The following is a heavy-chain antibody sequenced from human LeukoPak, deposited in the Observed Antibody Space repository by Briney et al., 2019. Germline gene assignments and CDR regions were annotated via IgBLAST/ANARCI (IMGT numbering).Heavy chain of an antibody. D-gene: IGHD2-2*01. CDR3: ARYIVVVPAASVEDAFDI. CDR1: GGSISSDDYY. CDR2: IYNSGST. J-gene: IGHJ3*02. V-gene: IGHV4-30-4*01. Sequence: SETLSLTCTVSGGSISSDDYYWSWIRQPPGKGLEWIGYIYNSGSTYYNPSLKSRVTISVDTSKNQFSLKLNSVTAADTAVYYCARYIVVVPAASVEDAFDIWGQETMVTVSS.